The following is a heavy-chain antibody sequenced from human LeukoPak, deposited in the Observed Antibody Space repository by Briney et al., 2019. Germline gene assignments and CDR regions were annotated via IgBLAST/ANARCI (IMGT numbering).Heavy chain of an antibody. D-gene: IGHD5-18*01. CDR1: GGSITSSNYY. CDR2: FYYSGST. J-gene: IGHJ4*02. V-gene: IGHV4-39*07. CDR3: ARSPLDTAMVTDY. Sequence: SETLSLTCTVSGGSITSSNYYWGWIRQPPGKGLEWIGSFYYSGSTNYNPSLKSRVTISVDTSKNQFSLKLSSVTAADTAVYYCARSPLDTAMVTDYWGQGTLVTVSS.